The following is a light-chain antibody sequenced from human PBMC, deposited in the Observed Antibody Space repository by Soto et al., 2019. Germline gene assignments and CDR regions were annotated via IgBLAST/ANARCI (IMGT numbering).Light chain of an antibody. CDR3: CSYADSSVVV. CDR1: SSDVGGHDL. J-gene: IGLJ2*01. Sequence: QSVLTQPATVSGSPGQSITISCTGTSSDVGGHDLVSWYQQHPGKAPKLMIFEVSRRPSGVSNRFSGSKSGNTASLTISGLQAEDEADYYCCSYADSSVVVFGGGTKVTVL. V-gene: IGLV2-23*02. CDR2: EVS.